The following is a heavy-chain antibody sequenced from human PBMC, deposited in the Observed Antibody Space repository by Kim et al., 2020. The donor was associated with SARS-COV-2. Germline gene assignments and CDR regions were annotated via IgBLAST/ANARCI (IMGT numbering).Heavy chain of an antibody. V-gene: IGHV3-23*01. CDR3: AKGSGSYISGNDY. J-gene: IGHJ4*02. Sequence: ADSVKSRFTISRDNPKSTLYLQVNSLSAEDTAVYYCAKGSGSYISGNDYWGQGTLVTVSS. D-gene: IGHD1-26*01.